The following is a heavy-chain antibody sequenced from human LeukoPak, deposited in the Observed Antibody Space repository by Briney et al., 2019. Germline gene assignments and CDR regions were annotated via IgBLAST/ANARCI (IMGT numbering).Heavy chain of an antibody. CDR1: GGSISNSDYY. D-gene: IGHD6-6*01. J-gene: IGHJ4*02. V-gene: IGHV4-39*07. CDR3: ARDPLYSSSSGYFDS. Sequence: PSETLSLTCTVSGGSISNSDYYWGWIRQPPGKGLEWIGSIYYTGRTHYNPSLKSRLTISVDTSKNQFSLKLSSVTAADTAVYYCARDPLYSSSSGYFDSWGQGTLVTVSS. CDR2: IYYTGRT.